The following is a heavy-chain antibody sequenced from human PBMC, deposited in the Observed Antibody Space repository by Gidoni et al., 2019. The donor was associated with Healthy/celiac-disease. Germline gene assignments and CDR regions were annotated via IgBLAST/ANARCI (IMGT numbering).Heavy chain of an antibody. CDR3: ARGSRYYDSSGYSFNFDY. CDR1: GGSFSGYY. J-gene: IGHJ4*02. V-gene: IGHV4-34*01. Sequence: QVQLQQWGAGLLKPSETLSLTCAVYGGSFSGYYWSWIRQPPGKGLEWIGEINHSGSTNYNPSLKSRVTISVDTSKNQFSLKLSSVTAADTAVYYCARGSRYYDSSGYSFNFDYWGQGTLVTVSS. D-gene: IGHD3-22*01. CDR2: INHSGST.